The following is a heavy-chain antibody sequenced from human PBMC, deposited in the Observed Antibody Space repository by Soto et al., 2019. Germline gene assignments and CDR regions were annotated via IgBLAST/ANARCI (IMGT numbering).Heavy chain of an antibody. CDR3: AGVRGSHTLDY. V-gene: IGHV1-69*06. CDR1: GGTFSSYA. J-gene: IGHJ4*02. Sequence: QVQLVQSGAEVKKPGSSVKVSGKASGGTFSSYAISWVRQAPGQGLEWMGGIIPIVGTASYAQKFQGRVTITADKSTSTAYMELSSLRSEDTAVYFWAGVRGSHTLDYWGQGTLVTVSS. CDR2: IIPIVGTA. D-gene: IGHD6-13*01.